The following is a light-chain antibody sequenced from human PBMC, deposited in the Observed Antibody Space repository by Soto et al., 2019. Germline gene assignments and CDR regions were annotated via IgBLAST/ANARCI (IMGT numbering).Light chain of an antibody. CDR1: SSDIGSNNY. Sequence: QSALNQPASVSGSPGQSITISCTGTSSDIGSNNYVSCFQHRPGKAPTLRISEVSNRPSVVSTHFSVSNSGNTASLTISGLLPEYEAEYYCRSYTTTTRLFGGGTKLTVL. J-gene: IGLJ3*02. CDR3: RSYTTTTRL. CDR2: EVS. V-gene: IGLV2-14*01.